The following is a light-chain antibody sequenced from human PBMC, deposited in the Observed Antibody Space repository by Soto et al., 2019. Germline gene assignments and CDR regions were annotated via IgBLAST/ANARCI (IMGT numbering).Light chain of an antibody. J-gene: IGKJ1*01. Sequence: EIVMPQSPATLSVSPGERATLSCRASQSVSSNLAWYQQKPCQAPRLLIYSASTRATGIPARFSGSGSGTEFTLTISSLQSEDFAVYYCQQYNNWPRTFGQGTKVEIK. V-gene: IGKV3-15*01. CDR1: QSVSSN. CDR2: SAS. CDR3: QQYNNWPRT.